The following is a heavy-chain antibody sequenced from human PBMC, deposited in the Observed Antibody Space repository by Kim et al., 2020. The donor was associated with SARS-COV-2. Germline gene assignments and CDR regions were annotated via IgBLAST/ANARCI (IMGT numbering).Heavy chain of an antibody. Sequence: ASVKVSCKASGYTFTSYGISWVRQAPGQGLEWMGWISAYNGNTNYAQKLQGRVTMTTDTSTSTAYMELRSLRSDDTAVYYCARDGGSVVVNDDAFDIWGQGTMVTVSS. D-gene: IGHD3-22*01. CDR1: GYTFTSYG. V-gene: IGHV1-18*01. CDR2: ISAYNGNT. J-gene: IGHJ3*02. CDR3: ARDGGSVVVNDDAFDI.